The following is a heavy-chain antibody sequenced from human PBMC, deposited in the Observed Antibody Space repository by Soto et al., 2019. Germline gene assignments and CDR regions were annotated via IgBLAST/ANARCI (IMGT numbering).Heavy chain of an antibody. CDR2: IFYSGST. V-gene: IGHV4-31*03. CDR1: GGPISSGGYY. Sequence: QVQLQESGPGLVKPSQTLSLTCTVSGGPISSGGYYWNWIRQHPGKGLEWIGYIFYSGSTYYNPSLKSRVTISVDMSKNLFSLRLSSVTAADTAGYYCARDRGGTKWFDPWGQGTLVTVSS. J-gene: IGHJ5*02. CDR3: ARDRGGTKWFDP. D-gene: IGHD3-10*01.